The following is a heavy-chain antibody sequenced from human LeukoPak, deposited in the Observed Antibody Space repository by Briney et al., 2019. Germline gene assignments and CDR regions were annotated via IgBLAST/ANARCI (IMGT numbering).Heavy chain of an antibody. CDR1: GFTFSDYY. V-gene: IGHV3-11*01. CDR2: ISSSGSTI. Sequence: SGGSLRLSCAASGFTFSDYYMSWIRQAPGKGLEWVSYISSSGSTIYYADSVKGRFTISRDNAKNSLSLQMNSLRAEDTALYYCARSRGYYSYFDYWGQGTLVTVSS. J-gene: IGHJ4*02. CDR3: ARSRGYYSYFDY. D-gene: IGHD3-22*01.